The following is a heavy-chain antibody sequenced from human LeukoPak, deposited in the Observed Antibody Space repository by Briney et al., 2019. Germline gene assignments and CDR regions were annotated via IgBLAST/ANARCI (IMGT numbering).Heavy chain of an antibody. CDR1: GDSVGSSGYY. CDR2: IHYSGST. J-gene: IGHJ4*02. Sequence: SGTLSLTCAVSGDSVGSSGYYRGWIRQPPGKGLEWIGSIHYSGSTYYNPSLKSRLTMSVDTSKNQFSLKLTSVTAADTAVYYCVRQVITLRSRLDYWGQGTLVTVSS. CDR3: VRQVITLRSRLDY. V-gene: IGHV4-39*01. D-gene: IGHD3-16*01.